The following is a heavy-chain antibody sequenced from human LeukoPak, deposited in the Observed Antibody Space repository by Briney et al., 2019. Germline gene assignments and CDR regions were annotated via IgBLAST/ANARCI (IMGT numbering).Heavy chain of an antibody. V-gene: IGHV3-33*01. CDR1: GFTFRSHA. CDR3: ARGYGLDY. CDR2: IWYDGSNK. Sequence: GTSLRLSCATSGFTFRSHAMHWVRQSPGKGLEWVAQIWYDGSNKYYADSVKGRFSVSRDNSKNTLYLQMNSLRAEDTAVYYCARGYGLDYWGQGTLVTVSS. J-gene: IGHJ4*02. D-gene: IGHD5-18*01.